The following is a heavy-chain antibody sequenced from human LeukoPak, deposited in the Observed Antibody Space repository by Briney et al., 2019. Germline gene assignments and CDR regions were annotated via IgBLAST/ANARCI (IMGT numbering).Heavy chain of an antibody. CDR3: ATSSVRY. Sequence: GESLKISCRVSGYTFSDYWIGWVRQLPGKGLDWMGIIYPYNSETRYNPSFQGQVTISVDVSISTTYLQWDSLKAPDTAIYYCATSSVRYWGQGTLVTVSS. J-gene: IGHJ4*02. V-gene: IGHV5-51*01. D-gene: IGHD3-9*01. CDR1: GYTFSDYW. CDR2: IYPYNSET.